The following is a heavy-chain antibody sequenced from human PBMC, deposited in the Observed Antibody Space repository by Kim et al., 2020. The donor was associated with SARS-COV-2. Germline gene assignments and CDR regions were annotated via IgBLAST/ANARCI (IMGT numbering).Heavy chain of an antibody. V-gene: IGHV3-30*02. CDR2: IWTDGSGSNE. CDR3: AKDHHGFTFFDY. CDR1: GFTFSSYG. J-gene: IGHJ4*02. Sequence: GGSLRLSCAASGFTFSSYGMHWVRQAPGKGLEWVAVIWTDGSGSNENYADSVKGRLTISRDNSNNTLYLQMNSLRAEDTAVYYCAKDHHGFTFFDYWGQGTLVTVSS. D-gene: IGHD3-10*01.